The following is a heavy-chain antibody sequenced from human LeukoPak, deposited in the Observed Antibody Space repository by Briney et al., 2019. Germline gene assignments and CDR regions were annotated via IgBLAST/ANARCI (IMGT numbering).Heavy chain of an antibody. CDR1: GFTFSSYA. V-gene: IGHV3-30*04. J-gene: IGHJ4*02. Sequence: GGSLRLSCAASGFTFSSYAMHWVRQAPGKGLEWVAVISYDGSKKYYADSVKGRFTVSRDNAKKSVYLQMNSLRAEDTAVYFCARAYYYDTTGYYDHFDSWGQGTLVTVSS. CDR2: ISYDGSKK. CDR3: ARAYYYDTTGYYDHFDS. D-gene: IGHD3-22*01.